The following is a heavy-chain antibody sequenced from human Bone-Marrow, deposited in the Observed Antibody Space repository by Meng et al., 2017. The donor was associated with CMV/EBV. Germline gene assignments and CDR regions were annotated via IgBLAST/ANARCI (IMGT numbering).Heavy chain of an antibody. Sequence: ASVKVSCKASGYRFTSYGISWVRQAPGQGLEWMGWISGFDGHTNDAQQFQGRVTMTIDTPTSKAYMELRSLRSDDTAEYYGARDKEYYDFWSGPQPSYYFDYWGQGTLVTVSS. D-gene: IGHD3-3*01. J-gene: IGHJ4*02. CDR3: ARDKEYYDFWSGPQPSYYFDY. CDR1: GYRFTSYG. CDR2: ISGFDGHT. V-gene: IGHV1-18*01.